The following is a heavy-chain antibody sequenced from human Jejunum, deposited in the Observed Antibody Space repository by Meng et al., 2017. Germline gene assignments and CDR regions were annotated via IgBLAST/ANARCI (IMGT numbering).Heavy chain of an antibody. CDR2: VWPSGAT. CDR1: GVPTTAPFY. D-gene: IGHD1-14*01. V-gene: IGHV4-4*02. Sequence: QVHLRESGPGLVKPAGPLTLTCTVSGVPTTAPFYWTWIRQAPGKGLEWIGEVWPSGATYYNPSLSSRITISIDTSNNQFSLEVAFLTAADTAVYYCARAIRERYFDSWGQGTLVTVPS. J-gene: IGHJ4*02. CDR3: ARAIRERYFDS.